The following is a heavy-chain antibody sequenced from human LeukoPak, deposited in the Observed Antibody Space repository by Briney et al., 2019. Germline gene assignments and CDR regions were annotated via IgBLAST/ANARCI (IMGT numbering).Heavy chain of an antibody. CDR1: GFTFSSYA. CDR3: ARYYYYYMDV. CDR2: IKQDGSEK. V-gene: IGHV3-7*01. J-gene: IGHJ6*03. Sequence: GGSLRLSCAASGFTFSSYAMSWVRQAPGKGLEWVANIKQDGSEKFYVDSVKGRFTISRDNAKNSLYLQMNSLRAEDTAVYYCARYYYYYMDVWGKGTTVTVPS.